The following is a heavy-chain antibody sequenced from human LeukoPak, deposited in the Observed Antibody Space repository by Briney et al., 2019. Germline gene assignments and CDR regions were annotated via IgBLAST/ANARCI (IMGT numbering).Heavy chain of an antibody. V-gene: IGHV5-51*01. D-gene: IGHD1-1*01. CDR1: GYTFTNFW. Sequence: GESLKISCEGSGYTFTNFWIGWVRQMPGKGLEWMGIVSPSDSDTRYSPSFQGQVTISADKSITTAYLQWSSLKASDTATYYCVRQPRVHTPDFWGQGTLVTASS. CDR2: VSPSDSDT. J-gene: IGHJ4*02. CDR3: VRQPRVHTPDF.